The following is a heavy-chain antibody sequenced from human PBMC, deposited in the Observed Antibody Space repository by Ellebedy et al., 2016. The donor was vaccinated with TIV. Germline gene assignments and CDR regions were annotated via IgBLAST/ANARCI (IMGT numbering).Heavy chain of an antibody. CDR3: ARGLWDYDSSGYYPDV. CDR1: GGSFSGYY. Sequence: SETLSLTXAVYGGSFSGYYWSWIRQPPGKGLEWIGEINHSGSTNYNPSLKSRVTISVDTSKNQFSLELSSVTAADTAVYYCARGLWDYDSSGYYPDVWGQGTTVTVSS. D-gene: IGHD3-22*01. V-gene: IGHV4-34*01. J-gene: IGHJ6*02. CDR2: INHSGST.